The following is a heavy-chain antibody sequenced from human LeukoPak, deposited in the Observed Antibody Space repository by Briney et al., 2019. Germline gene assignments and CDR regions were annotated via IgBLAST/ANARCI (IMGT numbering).Heavy chain of an antibody. CDR3: ARDGGNWYVGY. CDR2: INPNSGFT. V-gene: IGHV1-2*02. CDR1: GYTFTSYD. J-gene: IGHJ4*02. D-gene: IGHD1-1*01. Sequence: ASVKVSCKASGYTFTSYDIHWVRQATGQGLEWMGSINPNSGFTNYAQRFQGRVTMTRDTSISTVYMELSRLTSDDTAVYSCARDGGNWYVGYWGQGTLVTVSS.